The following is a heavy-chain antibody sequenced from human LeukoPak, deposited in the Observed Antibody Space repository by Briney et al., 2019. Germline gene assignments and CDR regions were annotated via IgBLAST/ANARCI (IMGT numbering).Heavy chain of an antibody. J-gene: IGHJ6*02. V-gene: IGHV1-8*02. D-gene: IGHD3-3*01. CDR1: GGTFSSYA. CDR3: ARGPVLEWLLYYGMDV. Sequence: ASVKVSCKASGGTFSSYAISWVRQATGQGLEWMGWMNPNSGNTGYAQKFQGRVTMTRNTSISTAYMELSSLRSEDTAVYYCARGPVLEWLLYYGMDVWGQGTTVTVSS. CDR2: MNPNSGNT.